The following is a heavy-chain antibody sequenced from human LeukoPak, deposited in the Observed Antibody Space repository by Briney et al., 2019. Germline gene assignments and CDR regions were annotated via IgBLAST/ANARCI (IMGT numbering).Heavy chain of an antibody. J-gene: IGHJ4*02. CDR3: ASNALLYSSSWETFDY. V-gene: IGHV4-4*07. CDR1: GGSISSYY. Sequence: SETLSLTCTVSGGSISSYYWSWIRQPAGKGLEWIGRIYTSGSTNYNPSLKSRVTMSVDTSKNQFSLKLSSVTAADTAVYYCASNALLYSSSWETFDYWGQGTLVTVSS. CDR2: IYTSGST. D-gene: IGHD6-13*01.